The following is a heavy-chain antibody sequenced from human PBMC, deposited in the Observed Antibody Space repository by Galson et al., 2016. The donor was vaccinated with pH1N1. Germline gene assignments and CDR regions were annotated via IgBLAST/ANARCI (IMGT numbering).Heavy chain of an antibody. CDR3: AGQYASGDYRGDAFDI. Sequence: QSGAEVKKPGESLKISCKASGSSFTRYWIAWVRQVPGKGLEWVGVVNPGGSTIRYSPPFQGQVTISSDKSINTAYLQWISLKASDTATYYCAGQYASGDYRGDAFDIWGQGTMVIVSS. J-gene: IGHJ3*02. D-gene: IGHD4-17*01. V-gene: IGHV5-51*03. CDR1: GSSFTRYW. CDR2: VNPGGSTI.